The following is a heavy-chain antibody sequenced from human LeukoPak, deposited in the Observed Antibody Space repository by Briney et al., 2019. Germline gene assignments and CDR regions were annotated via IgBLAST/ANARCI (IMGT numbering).Heavy chain of an antibody. Sequence: ASVKVSCKASGYTFTSYYMHWVRQAPGQGLEWMGIINPSGGSTSYAQKFQGRVTMTRDTSTSTVYMELSSLRSEDTAVYYCARGAREDSSGYYYPFGYWGQGTLVTVSS. CDR2: INPSGGST. CDR3: ARGAREDSSGYYYPFGY. J-gene: IGHJ4*02. D-gene: IGHD3-22*01. V-gene: IGHV1-46*01. CDR1: GYTFTSYY.